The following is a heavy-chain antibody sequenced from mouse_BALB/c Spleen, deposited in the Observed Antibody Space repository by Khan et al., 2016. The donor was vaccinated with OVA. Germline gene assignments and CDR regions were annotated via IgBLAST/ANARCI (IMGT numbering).Heavy chain of an antibody. J-gene: IGHJ4*01. CDR3: ARDGSRYNYAMDY. Sequence: VQLKESGPGLVKPSQSLSLTCTVTGYSITSDYAWNWIRQFPGNKLEWMGYISSSGSTNYNPALKSRISITRDTSMNQFFLQLNSVTTEDTATYYCARDGSRYNYAMDYWGQGTSVTVSS. CDR2: ISSSGST. CDR1: GYSITSDYA. V-gene: IGHV3-2*02. D-gene: IGHD2-3*01.